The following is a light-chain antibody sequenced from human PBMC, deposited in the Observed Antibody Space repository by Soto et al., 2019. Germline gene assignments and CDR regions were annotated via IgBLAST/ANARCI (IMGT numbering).Light chain of an antibody. J-gene: IGKJ3*01. Sequence: EVVMTQSPATLSVSPGERATLSCSSSQSVTTNMAWYQQKPGQAPRLLIYDASNRATGIPARFSGSGSGTDFTLTISSLEPEDFAVYYCQQRSNWPRFTFGPGTKVDIK. CDR2: DAS. CDR1: QSVTTN. CDR3: QQRSNWPRFT. V-gene: IGKV3-11*01.